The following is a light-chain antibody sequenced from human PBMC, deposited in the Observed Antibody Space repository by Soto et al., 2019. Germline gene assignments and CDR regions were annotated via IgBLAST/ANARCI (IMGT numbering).Light chain of an antibody. Sequence: QSVLTQPPSASGTPGQRVTSSCSGSISTIGSNSVNWFQQHPGTAPKLLIYGSSERPSGVPDRFSASKSGTSASLAISGLQSEDADDYYCETWAGSLKDLYVFGTGTKLTGL. CDR2: GSS. J-gene: IGLJ1*01. CDR1: ISTIGSNS. V-gene: IGLV1-44*01. CDR3: ETWAGSLKDLYV.